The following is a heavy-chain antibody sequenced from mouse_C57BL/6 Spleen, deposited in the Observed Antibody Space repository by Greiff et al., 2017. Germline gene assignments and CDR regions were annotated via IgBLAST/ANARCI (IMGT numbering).Heavy chain of an antibody. CDR1: GYAFSSYW. CDR2: IYPGDGDT. D-gene: IGHD2-4*01. J-gene: IGHJ4*01. V-gene: IGHV1-80*01. CDR3: AREGYYDYDGFYAMDY. Sequence: VQLQESGAELVKPGASVKISCKASGYAFSSYWMNWVKQRPGKGLEWIGQIYPGDGDTNYNGKFKGKATLTADKSSSTAYMQLSSLTSEDSAVYFCAREGYYDYDGFYAMDYWGQGTSVTVSS.